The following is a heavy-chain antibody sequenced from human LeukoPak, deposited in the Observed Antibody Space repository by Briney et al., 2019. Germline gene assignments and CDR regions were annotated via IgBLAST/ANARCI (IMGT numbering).Heavy chain of an antibody. V-gene: IGHV3-7*05. CDR1: GFTFSTFY. J-gene: IGHJ4*02. CDR2: IKQDGSEK. CDR3: AGGSGWLIDS. D-gene: IGHD6-19*01. Sequence: SGGSLRLSCAAPGFTFSTFYMAWVRQAPGKGLEWVANIKQDGSEKFYVDSVKGRFTISRDNAKNSLYLQMNSLRAEDTAVYYCAGGSGWLIDSWGRGTLVTVSS.